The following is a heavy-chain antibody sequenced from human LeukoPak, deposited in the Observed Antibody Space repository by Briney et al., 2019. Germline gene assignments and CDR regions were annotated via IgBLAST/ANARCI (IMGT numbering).Heavy chain of an antibody. V-gene: IGHV4-38-2*02. CDR1: GYSIANGYQ. CDR2: IYTSGST. D-gene: IGHD6-13*01. CDR3: ARDGSSWYNAFDI. J-gene: IGHJ3*02. Sequence: SETLSLTCTVSGYSIANGYQWAWIRQPPGKRLEWIGRIYTSGSTNYNPSLKSRVTISVDTSKNQFSLKLSSVTAADTAVYYCARDGSSWYNAFDIWGQGTMVTVSS.